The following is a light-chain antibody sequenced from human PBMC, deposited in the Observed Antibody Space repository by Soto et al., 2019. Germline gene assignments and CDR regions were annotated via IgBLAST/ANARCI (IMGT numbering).Light chain of an antibody. CDR2: AAS. CDR1: QTVSTSY. V-gene: IGKV3-20*01. Sequence: EVVLTQSPGTLSLSPGERATLSCRASQTVSTSYLAWYQQKPGQAPRLLIYAASSRATGIPERFSGSGSGTDFTLTITRLEPEDSEVYYCQQYGSSVWTFGQGTKVEIK. J-gene: IGKJ1*01. CDR3: QQYGSSVWT.